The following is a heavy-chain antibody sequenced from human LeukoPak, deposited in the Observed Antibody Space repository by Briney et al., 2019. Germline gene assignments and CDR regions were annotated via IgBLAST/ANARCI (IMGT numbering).Heavy chain of an antibody. CDR3: ARADFIDAGPYLIGP. J-gene: IGHJ5*02. CDR1: GYSFTDYF. D-gene: IGHD3-3*01. Sequence: ASVKVSCKTSGYSFTDYFIHWVRQAPGQGRECMGWINTKSGRTSSARRFQGRVTMTRDPSITTVYMDMAWLTADDTAVYFCARADFIDAGPYLIGPWGQGTLVTVSS. V-gene: IGHV1-2*02. CDR2: INTKSGRT.